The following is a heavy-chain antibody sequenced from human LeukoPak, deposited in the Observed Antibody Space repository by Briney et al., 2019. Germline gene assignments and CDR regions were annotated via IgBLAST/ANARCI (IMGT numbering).Heavy chain of an antibody. CDR1: GGSFSGYY. D-gene: IGHD3-9*01. CDR2: INHSGST. J-gene: IGHJ5*02. Sequence: SETLSLTCAVYGGSFSGYYWSWIRQPPGKGLEWIGEINHSGSTNYNPSLKSRVTISVDTSKNQFSLKLSSVTAADTAVYYCARGTPKYFDWLSNWFDPWGQGTLVTVSP. CDR3: ARGTPKYFDWLSNWFDP. V-gene: IGHV4-34*01.